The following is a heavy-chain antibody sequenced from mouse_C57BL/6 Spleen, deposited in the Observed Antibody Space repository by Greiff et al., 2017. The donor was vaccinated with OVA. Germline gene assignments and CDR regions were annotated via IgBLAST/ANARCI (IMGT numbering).Heavy chain of an antibody. Sequence: EVKLMESGGDLVKPGGSLKLSCAASGFTFSSYGMSWVRQTPDKRLEWVATISSGGSYTYYPDSVKGRFTISRDTAKNTLYLQMSSLKSEDTAMYYCARQGVTTEAWFAYWGQGTLVTVSA. J-gene: IGHJ3*01. D-gene: IGHD2-2*01. CDR2: ISSGGSYT. CDR1: GFTFSSYG. CDR3: ARQGVTTEAWFAY. V-gene: IGHV5-6*01.